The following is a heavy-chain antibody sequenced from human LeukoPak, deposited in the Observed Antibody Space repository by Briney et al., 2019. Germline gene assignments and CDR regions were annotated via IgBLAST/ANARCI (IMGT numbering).Heavy chain of an antibody. CDR3: ARVRFPTPGDDFDI. CDR2: INPNSGGT. Sequence: ASVKVSCKASGYTFTGYYMHWVRQAPGQGLEWMGWINPNSGGTNYAQKFQGRVTMTRDTSISTAYMELSRLRSDDTAVYYCARVRFPTPGDDFDIWGQGTMVTVSS. CDR1: GYTFTGYY. J-gene: IGHJ3*02. D-gene: IGHD3-3*01. V-gene: IGHV1-2*02.